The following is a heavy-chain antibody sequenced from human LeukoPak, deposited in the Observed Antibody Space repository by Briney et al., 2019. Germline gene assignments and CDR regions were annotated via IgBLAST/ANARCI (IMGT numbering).Heavy chain of an antibody. V-gene: IGHV4-38-2*01. D-gene: IGHD3-22*01. Sequence: SETLSLTCAVSGYSISSGYYWGWIRQPPGKGLEWIGSIYHSGSTYYNPSLKSRVTISVDTAKNQFSLKLSSVTAADTAVYYCARGRYDRSGYYWIPLDYGGQGTLVTVSS. J-gene: IGHJ4*02. CDR3: ARGRYDRSGYYWIPLDY. CDR2: IYHSGST. CDR1: GYSISSGYY.